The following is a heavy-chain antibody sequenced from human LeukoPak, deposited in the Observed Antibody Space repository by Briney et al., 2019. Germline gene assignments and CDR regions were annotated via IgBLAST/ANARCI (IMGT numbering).Heavy chain of an antibody. D-gene: IGHD4-17*01. CDR1: GGSISSYY. CDR3: ARDEYIHGDLTNFDS. CDR2: IFYSGRT. V-gene: IGHV4-59*12. Sequence: PSETLSLTCTVSGGSISSYYWNWIRQPPGKGLEWIGYIFYSGRTNYNPSLKSRVTISIDTSKNQFSLNLSSVTAADTAVYYCARDEYIHGDLTNFDSWGQGTLVIVSS. J-gene: IGHJ4*02.